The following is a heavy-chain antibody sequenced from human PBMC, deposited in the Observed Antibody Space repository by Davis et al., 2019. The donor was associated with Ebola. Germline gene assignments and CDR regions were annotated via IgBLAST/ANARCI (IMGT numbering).Heavy chain of an antibody. Sequence: GESLKISCAASGFTFDDYAMHWVRQAPGKGLEWVSLISGDGGSTYYADSVKGRFTISRDNSKNTLYLQMNSLRAEDTAVYYCARDYDFWSGYYRYYGMDVWGQGTTVTVSS. D-gene: IGHD3-3*01. CDR3: ARDYDFWSGYYRYYGMDV. V-gene: IGHV3-43*02. CDR2: ISGDGGST. CDR1: GFTFDDYA. J-gene: IGHJ6*02.